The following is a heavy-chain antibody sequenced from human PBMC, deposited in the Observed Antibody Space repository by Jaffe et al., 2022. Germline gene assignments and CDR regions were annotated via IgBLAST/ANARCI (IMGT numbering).Heavy chain of an antibody. J-gene: IGHJ4*02. D-gene: IGHD6-19*01. CDR2: IRYDGSNK. CDR3: AKDDWGYSSGYPDY. Sequence: QVQLVESGGGVVQPGGSLRLSCAASGFTFSSYGMHWVRQAPGKGLEWVAFIRYDGSNKYYADSVKGRFTISRDNSKNTLYLQMNSLRAEDTAVYYCAKDDWGYSSGYPDYWGQGTLVTVSS. CDR1: GFTFSSYG. V-gene: IGHV3-30*02.